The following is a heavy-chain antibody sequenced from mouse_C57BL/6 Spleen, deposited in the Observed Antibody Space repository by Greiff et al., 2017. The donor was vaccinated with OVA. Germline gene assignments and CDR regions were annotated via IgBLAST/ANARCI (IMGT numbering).Heavy chain of an antibody. V-gene: IGHV1-82*01. Sequence: VQLQQSGPELVKPGASVKISCKASGYAFSSSWMNWVKQRPGKGLEWIGRIYPGDGDTNYNGKFKGKATLTADKSSSTAYMQLSSLTSEDSAVYFCARETVYYFDYWSQGTTLTVSS. CDR1: GYAFSSSW. J-gene: IGHJ2*01. D-gene: IGHD1-1*01. CDR2: IYPGDGDT. CDR3: ARETVYYFDY.